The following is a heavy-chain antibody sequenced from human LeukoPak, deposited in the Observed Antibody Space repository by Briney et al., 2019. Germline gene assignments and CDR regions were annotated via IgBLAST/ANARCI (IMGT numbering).Heavy chain of an antibody. CDR3: AASSRAILSVGSRYYMDV. J-gene: IGHJ6*03. Sequence: SVKVSCKASGFTFTSSAMQWVRQARGQRLEWIGWIVVGSGNTNYAQKFQERVTITRNMSTSTAYTELSSLRSEDTAVYYCAASSRAILSVGSRYYMDVWGKGTTVTVSS. V-gene: IGHV1-58*02. CDR2: IVVGSGNT. CDR1: GFTFTSSA. D-gene: IGHD2-15*01.